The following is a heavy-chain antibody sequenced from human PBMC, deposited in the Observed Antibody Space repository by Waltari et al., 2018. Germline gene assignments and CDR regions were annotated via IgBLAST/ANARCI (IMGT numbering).Heavy chain of an antibody. J-gene: IGHJ5*02. D-gene: IGHD2-15*01. CDR1: GGSISSSNW. Sequence: QVQLQESGPGLVKPSGTLSLTCAVSGGSISSSNWWSWVRQPPGKGLEWIGEIYHSGSTNYNPSLKSRVTISVDKSKNQFSLKLSSVTAADTAVYCCASLNRYCSGGSCYNWFDPWGQGTLVTVSS. CDR2: IYHSGST. V-gene: IGHV4-4*01. CDR3: ASLNRYCSGGSCYNWFDP.